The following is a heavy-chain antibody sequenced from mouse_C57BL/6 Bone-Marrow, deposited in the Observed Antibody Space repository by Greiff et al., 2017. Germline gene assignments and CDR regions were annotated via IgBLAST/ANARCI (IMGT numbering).Heavy chain of an antibody. Sequence: QVQLQQSGAELARPGASVKLSCKASGYTFTSYGISWVKQRTGQGLEWIGEIYPRSGNTYYNEKFKGKATLTADKSSSTAYMELRSLTSEDSAVXFCARDGSVWYFDVWGTGTTVTVSS. CDR3: ARDGSVWYFDV. CDR1: GYTFTSYG. J-gene: IGHJ1*03. V-gene: IGHV1-81*01. D-gene: IGHD1-1*01. CDR2: IYPRSGNT.